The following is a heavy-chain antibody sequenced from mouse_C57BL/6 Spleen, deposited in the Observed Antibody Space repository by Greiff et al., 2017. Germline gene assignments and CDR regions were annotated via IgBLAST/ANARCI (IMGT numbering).Heavy chain of an antibody. CDR3: AIYYGSSSYYFDY. CDR1: GYTFTSYW. J-gene: IGHJ2*01. V-gene: IGHV1-64*01. D-gene: IGHD1-1*01. CDR2: IHPNSGST. Sequence: QVQLQQSGAELVKPGASVKLSCKASGYTFTSYWMHWVKQRPGQGLEWIGMIHPNSGSTNYNEKFKSKATLTVDKSSSTAYMQLSSLTSEDSAVYYCAIYYGSSSYYFDYWGQGTTLTVSS.